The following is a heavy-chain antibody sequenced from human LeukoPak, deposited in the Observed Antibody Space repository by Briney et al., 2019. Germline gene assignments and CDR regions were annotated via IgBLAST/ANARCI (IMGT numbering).Heavy chain of an antibody. D-gene: IGHD1-26*01. CDR1: GFTFSSYA. CDR3: ASSPRSSIYGRGTHWFDP. Sequence: PGGSLRLSCAASGFTFSSYAMSWVRQAPGKGLEWVSAISGSGGSTYYADSAKGRFTISRDNSKNTLYLQMNSLRAEDTAVYYCASSPRSSIYGRGTHWFDPWGQGTLVTVSS. CDR2: ISGSGGST. J-gene: IGHJ5*02. V-gene: IGHV3-23*01.